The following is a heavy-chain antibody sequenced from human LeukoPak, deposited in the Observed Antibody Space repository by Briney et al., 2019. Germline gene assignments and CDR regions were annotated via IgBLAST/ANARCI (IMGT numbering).Heavy chain of an antibody. CDR3: ARGLGSGSYYPWYFDL. CDR1: GGSISSSNYY. D-gene: IGHD1-26*01. Sequence: SETLSLTCTVSGGSISSSNYYWGWIRQPPGKGLEWIASIYYSGSTYYNPSLKSRVTISVDKSKNQFSLKLSSVTAADTAVYYCARGLGSGSYYPWYFDLWGRGTLVTVSS. J-gene: IGHJ2*01. V-gene: IGHV4-39*07. CDR2: IYYSGST.